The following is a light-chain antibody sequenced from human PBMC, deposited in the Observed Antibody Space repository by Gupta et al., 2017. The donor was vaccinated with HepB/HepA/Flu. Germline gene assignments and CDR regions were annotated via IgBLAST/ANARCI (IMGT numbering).Light chain of an antibody. CDR2: GKN. J-gene: IGLJ2*01. CDR3: NSRDSSGNHVV. V-gene: IGLV3-19*01. CDR1: RLRSYY. Sequence: SSELTQDPAVSVALGQTVRITCQGDRLRSYYSSWYQQKPGQAPVLVIYGKNNRPSEIPDRFSGSSSGNTAALTITGAQGEDEADYYCNSRDSSGNHVVFGGGTKLTVL.